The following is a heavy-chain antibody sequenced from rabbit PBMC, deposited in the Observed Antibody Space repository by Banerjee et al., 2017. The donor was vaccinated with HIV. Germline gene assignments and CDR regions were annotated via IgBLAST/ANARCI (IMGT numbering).Heavy chain of an antibody. CDR3: ARGVGVYGYASL. CDR1: GFSFSNKYV. CDR2: INTSSGNT. Sequence: QEQLEESGGDLVKPEGSLTLTCTASGFSFSNKYVMCWVRQAPGKGLEWIACINTSSGNTVYATWAKGRFTISRTSSTTVALQMTSLTAADTATYFCARGVGVYGYASLWGQGTLVTVS. D-gene: IGHD6-1*01. V-gene: IGHV1S45*01. J-gene: IGHJ6*01.